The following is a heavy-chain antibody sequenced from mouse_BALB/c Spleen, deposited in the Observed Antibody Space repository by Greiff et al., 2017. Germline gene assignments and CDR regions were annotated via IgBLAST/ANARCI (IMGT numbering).Heavy chain of an antibody. CDR1: GFTFSSYY. CDR3: ARHGIYRYDDYYAMDY. Sequence: EVKLVESGGGLVKLGGSLKLSCAASGFTFSSYYMSWVRQTPEKRLELVAAINSNGGSTYYPDTVKGRFTISRDNAKNTLYLQMSSLKSEDTALYYCARHGIYRYDDYYAMDYWGQGTSVTVSS. D-gene: IGHD2-14*01. CDR2: INSNGGST. J-gene: IGHJ4*01. V-gene: IGHV5-6-2*01.